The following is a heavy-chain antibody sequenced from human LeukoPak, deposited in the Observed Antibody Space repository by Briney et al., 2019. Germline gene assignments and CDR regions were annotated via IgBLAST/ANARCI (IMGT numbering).Heavy chain of an antibody. CDR3: ARDVVATVVTPVAFDI. Sequence: GRSLRLSCAASGFTFSSYAMHWVRQAPGKGLEWVAVISYDGSNKYYADSVKGRFTISRDNSKNTLYLQMNSLRAEDTAVYYCARDVVATVVTPVAFDIWGQGTMVTVSS. D-gene: IGHD4-23*01. J-gene: IGHJ3*02. CDR1: GFTFSSYA. CDR2: ISYDGSNK. V-gene: IGHV3-30-3*01.